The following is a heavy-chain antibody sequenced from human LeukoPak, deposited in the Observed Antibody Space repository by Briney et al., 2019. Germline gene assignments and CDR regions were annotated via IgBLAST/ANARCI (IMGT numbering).Heavy chain of an antibody. CDR2: IYPGDSVT. Sequence: GESLKISCKGSGYRFTNYWIGWVRQMPGKGLEWMGIIYPGDSVTRYSPSFQGQVTISADKSISTAYLQWSSLKASDTAMYYCARPRGTYTYYFDYWGQGTLVTVSS. J-gene: IGHJ4*02. CDR3: ARPRGTYTYYFDY. V-gene: IGHV5-51*01. CDR1: GYRFTNYW. D-gene: IGHD1-1*01.